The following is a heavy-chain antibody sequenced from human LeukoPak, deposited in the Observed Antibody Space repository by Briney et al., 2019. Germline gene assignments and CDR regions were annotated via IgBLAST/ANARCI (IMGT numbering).Heavy chain of an antibody. CDR3: ARGGGLDV. CDR1: GFTFSQYW. D-gene: IGHD3-16*01. CDR2: MNIDGSEK. J-gene: IGHJ6*02. V-gene: IGHV3-7*03. Sequence: GGSLRLSCAASGFTFSQYWMGWVRQAPGKRPEWVANMNIDGSEKHYADSVKGRFFISRDNAKNSLYLQMSNLRAEDTAVYFCARGGGLDVWGQGATVTVSS.